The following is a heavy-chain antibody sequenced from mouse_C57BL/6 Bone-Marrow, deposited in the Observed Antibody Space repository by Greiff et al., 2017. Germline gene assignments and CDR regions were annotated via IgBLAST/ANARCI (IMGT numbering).Heavy chain of an antibody. CDR2: IDPADGDT. D-gene: IGHD2-3*01. J-gene: IGHJ3*01. CDR3: TIDGFWSWFAY. CDR1: GYNINGYW. Sequence: EVQLQQSGAELVRPGASVKLSCKASGYNINGYWMHWVKQRPVQGLEWIGRIDPADGDTDYTQKFQGKATLTVDTSSNTAYLHLSSLTSEDSAVYYCTIDGFWSWFAYWGQGTLVTVSA. V-gene: IGHV14-1*01.